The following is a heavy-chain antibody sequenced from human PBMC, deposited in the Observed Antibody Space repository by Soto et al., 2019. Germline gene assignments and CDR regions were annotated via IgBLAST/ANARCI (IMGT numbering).Heavy chain of an antibody. Sequence: ASVKVSCKASGGTFSSYAISWVRQAPGQGLEWMGGIIPIFGTANYAQKFQGRVTITADESTSTAYMELSSLRSEDTAVYYCARDPDSDYYYYYGMDVWGQGTTVTVSS. J-gene: IGHJ6*02. CDR3: ARDPDSDYYYYYGMDV. V-gene: IGHV1-69*13. CDR1: GGTFSSYA. CDR2: IIPIFGTA.